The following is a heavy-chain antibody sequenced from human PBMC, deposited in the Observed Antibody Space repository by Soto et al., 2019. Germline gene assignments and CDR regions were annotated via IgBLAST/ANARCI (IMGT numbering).Heavy chain of an antibody. V-gene: IGHV3-9*01. Sequence: EVQLVESGGGLVQPGRSLRLSCVASGFIFDDYAMHWVRQVPGKGLEWVSGVNWNSGSLDYADSVRGRFTISRDNAKNCLYLQMNSLRADDTALYYCARAPTYSSGRDAVDFWGQGTMLTVSS. CDR1: GFIFDDYA. CDR2: VNWNSGSL. D-gene: IGHD6-19*01. J-gene: IGHJ3*01. CDR3: ARAPTYSSGRDAVDF.